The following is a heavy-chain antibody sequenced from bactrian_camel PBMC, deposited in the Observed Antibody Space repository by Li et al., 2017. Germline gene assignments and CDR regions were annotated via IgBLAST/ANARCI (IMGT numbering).Heavy chain of an antibody. D-gene: IGHD1*01. CDR3: AADTRLFGCAGRVRDGGDFSN. V-gene: IGHV3S57*01. Sequence: HVQLVESGGGSVRAGESLKLSCVAFGGTYSSYRSYCMAWFRQAPGKEREGVAAIGMDGRTSAADSVKGRFTISKDNAKNTLYLQMSSLKPEDTAMYYCAADTRLFGCAGRVRDGGDFSNWGQGTQVTVS. CDR1: GGTYSSYRSYC. J-gene: IGHJ6*01. CDR2: IGMDGRT.